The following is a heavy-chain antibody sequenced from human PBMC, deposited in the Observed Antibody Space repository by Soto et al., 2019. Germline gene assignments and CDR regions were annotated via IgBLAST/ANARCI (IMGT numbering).Heavy chain of an antibody. Sequence: QVRLVQSGAEVKKPGASVKVSCKASGYTFTCYYMHWVRQAPGQGLEWMGWINPNSGGTNYAQKFQGWVTMTRETSISTAYMELSRLRSDDTAVYYCAREGHYCSSTSCYRWFDPWGQGTLVTVSS. J-gene: IGHJ5*02. CDR1: GYTFTCYY. V-gene: IGHV1-2*04. CDR3: AREGHYCSSTSCYRWFDP. CDR2: INPNSGGT. D-gene: IGHD2-2*01.